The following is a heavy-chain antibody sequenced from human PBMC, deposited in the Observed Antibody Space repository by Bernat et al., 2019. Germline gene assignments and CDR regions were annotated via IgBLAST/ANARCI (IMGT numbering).Heavy chain of an antibody. D-gene: IGHD6-6*01. J-gene: IGHJ1*01. V-gene: IGHV3-48*02. CDR1: GFTFSSYS. CDR3: GWVYSSSSD. Sequence: EVQLVESGGGLVQPGGSLRLSCIASGFTFSSYSMNWVRQAPGKGLEWISYISGSSGTIYYADSVKGRFTISRDNVKNTLYLQMNSLRDEDTAVYYCGWVYSSSSDWGQGTLVTVSS. CDR2: ISGSSGTI.